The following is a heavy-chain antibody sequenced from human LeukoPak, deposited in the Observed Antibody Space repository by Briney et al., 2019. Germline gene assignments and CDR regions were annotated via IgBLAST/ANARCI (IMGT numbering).Heavy chain of an antibody. Sequence: SETLSLTCAVYGGSFSGYYWSWIRQPPGKGLEWIGEINHSGSTNYNPPLKSRVTISVDTSKNQFSLKLSSVTAADTAVYYCARVIDSYYFDYWGQGTLVTVSS. D-gene: IGHD3-3*01. CDR3: ARVIDSYYFDY. CDR2: INHSGST. CDR1: GGSFSGYY. J-gene: IGHJ4*02. V-gene: IGHV4-34*01.